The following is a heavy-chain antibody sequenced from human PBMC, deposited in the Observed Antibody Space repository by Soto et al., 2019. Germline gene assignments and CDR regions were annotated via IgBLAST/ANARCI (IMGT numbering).Heavy chain of an antibody. V-gene: IGHV3-11*01. Sequence: GGSLRLSCAASGFTFSDYYMSWIRQAPGKGLEWVSYISSSGSTIYYADSVKGRFTISRDNAKNSLYLQMNSLRAEDTAVYYCARDSPILTGYYRHHYYYYYGMDVWGQGTTVTVSS. D-gene: IGHD3-9*01. CDR1: GFTFSDYY. CDR3: ARDSPILTGYYRHHYYYYYGMDV. J-gene: IGHJ6*02. CDR2: ISSSGSTI.